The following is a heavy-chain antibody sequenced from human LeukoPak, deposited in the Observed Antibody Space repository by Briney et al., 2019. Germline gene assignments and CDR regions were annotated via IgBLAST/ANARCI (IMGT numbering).Heavy chain of an antibody. CDR2: INPSGGST. CDR3: AREGQPSYYYYGMDV. D-gene: IGHD2-2*01. V-gene: IGHV1-46*01. J-gene: IGHJ6*02. CDR1: GYTFTSYY. Sequence: ASVKVSCTASGYTFTSYYMHWVRQAPGQGLEWMGIINPSGGSTSYAQKFQGRVTMTRDTSTSTVYMELSSLRSEDTAVYYCAREGQPSYYYYGMDVWGQGTTVTVSS.